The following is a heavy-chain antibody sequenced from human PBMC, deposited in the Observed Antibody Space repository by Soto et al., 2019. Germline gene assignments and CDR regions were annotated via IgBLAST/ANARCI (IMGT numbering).Heavy chain of an antibody. CDR3: ARDWEGYCSGGSCYSGFQFDP. J-gene: IGHJ5*02. V-gene: IGHV4-30-4*08. D-gene: IGHD2-15*01. CDR1: GGSISSSSYY. Sequence: PSETLSLTCTVSGGSISSSSYYWGWIRQPPGKGLEWIGYIYYSGSTYYNPSLKSRVTISVDTSKNQFSLKLSSVTAADTAVYYCARDWEGYCSGGSCYSGFQFDPWGQGTLVTVSS. CDR2: IYYSGST.